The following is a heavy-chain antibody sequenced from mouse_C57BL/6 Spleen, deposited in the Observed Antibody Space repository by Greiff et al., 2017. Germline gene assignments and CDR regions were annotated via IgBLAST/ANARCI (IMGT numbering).Heavy chain of an antibody. CDR2: INYDGSST. D-gene: IGHD2-2*01. V-gene: IGHV5-16*01. CDR1: GFTFSDYY. J-gene: IGHJ1*03. Sequence: DVHLVESEGGLVQPGSSMKLSCTASGFTFSDYYMAWVRQVPEKGLEWVANINYDGSSTYYLDSLKSRFIISRDNAKNILYLQMSSLKSEDTATYYCARETTMVTTRYFDVWGTGTTVTVSS. CDR3: ARETTMVTTRYFDV.